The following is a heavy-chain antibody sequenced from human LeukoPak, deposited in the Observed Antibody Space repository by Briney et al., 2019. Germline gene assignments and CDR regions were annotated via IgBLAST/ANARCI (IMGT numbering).Heavy chain of an antibody. CDR1: GFSLTTSGVG. CDR3: VYHPPMDV. CDR2: IYWNDNK. V-gene: IGHV2-5*01. Sequence: SGPTLVKPTQALTLTCTFSGFSLTTSGVGVHWIRQPPGKALEWLALIYWNDNKYFSPSLKNNLTITKDISKNQVVLTMANMAPVDTATYYCVYHPPMDVWGKGTTVTVSS. J-gene: IGHJ6*03.